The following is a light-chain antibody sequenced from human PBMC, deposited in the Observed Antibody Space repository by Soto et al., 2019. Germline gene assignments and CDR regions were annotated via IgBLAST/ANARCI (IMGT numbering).Light chain of an antibody. CDR1: QSISSW. J-gene: IGKJ1*01. CDR2: DAS. CDR3: QQYNSLG. Sequence: DNQMNQSPSTLSASVEDRDTITCRASQSISSWLAWYQQKPGKAPKLLIYDASSLESGVPSRFSGSGSGTEFTLTISSLQPDDFATYYCQQYNSLGFGQGTKVDI. V-gene: IGKV1-5*01.